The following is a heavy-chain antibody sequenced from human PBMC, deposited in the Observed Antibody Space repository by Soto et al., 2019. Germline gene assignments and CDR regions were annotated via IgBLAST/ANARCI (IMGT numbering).Heavy chain of an antibody. J-gene: IGHJ4*02. CDR1: GYSFATSG. Sequence: QVKLVQSGAEVKKPGASIKVSCKASGYSFATSGMTWVRQAPGQGLEWVGWISANNGNSNYDPNLQDGVTMTTDPSTTTAYLELRNLRSDDSAGYYWARAGQYYDASGYANWGQGTLVTVSS. D-gene: IGHD3-22*01. V-gene: IGHV1-18*01. CDR3: ARAGQYYDASGYAN. CDR2: ISANNGNS.